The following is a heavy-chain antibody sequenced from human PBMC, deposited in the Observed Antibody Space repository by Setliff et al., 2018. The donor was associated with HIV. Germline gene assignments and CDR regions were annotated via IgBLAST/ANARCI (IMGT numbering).Heavy chain of an antibody. J-gene: IGHJ4*02. Sequence: SETLYLTCTVSGGSMSTYYWSWIRQPPRTRLEWIGYVSSIGNTNYNPSLKSRVTISVDTSKNQFSLQLNSVTAADTAVYFCARTRAPYFFDFWGQGAQVTVSS. D-gene: IGHD1-26*01. CDR1: GGSMSTYY. CDR2: VSSIGNT. CDR3: ARTRAPYFFDF. V-gene: IGHV4-4*08.